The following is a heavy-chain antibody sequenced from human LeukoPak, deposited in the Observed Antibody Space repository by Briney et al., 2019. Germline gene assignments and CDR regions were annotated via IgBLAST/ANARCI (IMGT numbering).Heavy chain of an antibody. CDR2: IYSGGST. J-gene: IGHJ5*02. V-gene: IGHV3-66*01. D-gene: IGHD3-10*01. CDR3: ARGAYGSGSYGDNWFDP. CDR1: GFTFSSYA. Sequence: GGSLRLSCAASGFTFSSYAMSWVRQAPGKGLEWVSVIYSGGSTYYADSVKGRFTISRDNSKNTLYLQMNSLRAEDTAVYYCARGAYGSGSYGDNWFDPWGQGTLVTVSS.